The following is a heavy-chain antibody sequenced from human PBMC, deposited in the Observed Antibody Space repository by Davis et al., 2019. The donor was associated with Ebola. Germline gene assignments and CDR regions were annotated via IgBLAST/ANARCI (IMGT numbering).Heavy chain of an antibody. J-gene: IGHJ4*02. CDR3: ARDQRDSSGWYYFDY. D-gene: IGHD3-22*01. V-gene: IGHV3-7*03. CDR1: GFTFSSYG. Sequence: WGSLRLSCAASGFTFSSYGMSWVCQAPGKGLEWVANIKQDGSEKYYVDSVKGRFTISRDNAKNTLYLQMNSLRAEETAVYYCARDQRDSSGWYYFDYWGQGTLVTVSS. CDR2: IKQDGSEK.